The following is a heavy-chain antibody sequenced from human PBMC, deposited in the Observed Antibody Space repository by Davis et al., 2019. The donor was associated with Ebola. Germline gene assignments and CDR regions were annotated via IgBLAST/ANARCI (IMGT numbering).Heavy chain of an antibody. Sequence: ASVKVSCKTSGFTFTNYAMHWMRQAPGQRLEWMGWINAGNGKTKYSQKFHDRVTFTRDTYASTAYMELSSLRSEDTAVYFCARGHESIQVAGSGWFDPWGQGTLVTVSS. J-gene: IGHJ5*02. CDR3: ARGHESIQVAGSGWFDP. CDR1: GFTFTNYA. D-gene: IGHD3-10*01. V-gene: IGHV1-3*01. CDR2: INAGNGKT.